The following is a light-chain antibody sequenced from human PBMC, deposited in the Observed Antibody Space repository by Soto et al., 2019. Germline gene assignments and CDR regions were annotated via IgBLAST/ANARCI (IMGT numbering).Light chain of an antibody. CDR2: DAS. CDR3: QHRSIWPPT. J-gene: IGKJ3*01. V-gene: IGKV3-11*01. Sequence: EIVLTQSPATLSLSPGERATLSCRASQSVSTYLAWYQQKPGQAPTLLINDASNRATGIPARFSGSGSGTDFPLTISSLEPEDVAVYYCQHRSIWPPTFGGGTRVNIK. CDR1: QSVSTY.